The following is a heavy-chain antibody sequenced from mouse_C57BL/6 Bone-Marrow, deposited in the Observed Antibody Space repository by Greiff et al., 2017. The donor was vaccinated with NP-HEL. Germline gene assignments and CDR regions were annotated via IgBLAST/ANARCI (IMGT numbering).Heavy chain of an antibody. Sequence: QVQLQQPGAELVKPGASVKMSCKASGYTFNSYWITWVKQRPGQGLEWIGDIYPGSGSTNYNEKFKSKATLTVDTSSSTAYMQLSSLTSEDSAVYYCARDPQLSYYAMDYWGQGTSVTVSS. CDR2: IYPGSGST. CDR1: GYTFNSYW. CDR3: ARDPQLSYYAMDY. J-gene: IGHJ4*01. D-gene: IGHD1-1*02. V-gene: IGHV1-55*01.